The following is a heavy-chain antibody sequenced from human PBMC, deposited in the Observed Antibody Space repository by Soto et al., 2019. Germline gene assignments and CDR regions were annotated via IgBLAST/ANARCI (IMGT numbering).Heavy chain of an antibody. J-gene: IGHJ4*02. CDR2: INQDGSEK. Sequence: PGGSLRLSCAASGLSFSSYWMDWVRQAPGKGLEWVANINQDGSEKHYVASVKGRFTISRDNAKNSLYLQMSSLKAEDSALYYCSPSFDYWGQGALVTVSS. CDR3: SPSFDY. CDR1: GLSFSSYW. V-gene: IGHV3-7*01.